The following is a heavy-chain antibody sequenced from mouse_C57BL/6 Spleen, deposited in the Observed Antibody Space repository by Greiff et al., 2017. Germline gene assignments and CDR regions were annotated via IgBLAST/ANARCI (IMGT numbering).Heavy chain of an antibody. CDR3: AREDGKLAWFAY. V-gene: IGHV1-69*01. D-gene: IGHD2-1*01. J-gene: IGHJ3*01. CDR2: IDPSASYT. CDR1: GYTFTSYW. Sequence: QVQLQQPGAELVMPGASVKLSCKASGYTFTSYWMHWVKQRPGQGLEWIGEIDPSASYTNYNQKFKGKSTLTVDKSSSTAYMQLSSLTSEDSAVYYCAREDGKLAWFAYWGQGTLVTVSA.